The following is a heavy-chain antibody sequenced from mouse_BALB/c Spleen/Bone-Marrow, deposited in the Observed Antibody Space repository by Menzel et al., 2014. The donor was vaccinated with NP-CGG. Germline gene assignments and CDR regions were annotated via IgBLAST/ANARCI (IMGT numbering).Heavy chain of an antibody. CDR2: INPSTGYT. V-gene: IGHV1-7*01. Sequence: QVQLQQSGAELAKPGASVKMSCKASGYTFTNYWVHWIKQGPGQGLEWIGYINPSTGYTEYNQKFKDKATLTADKSSSTAYMQLSSLTSEDSAVYYCARKGYGNYHYYAMDYWGQGTSVTVSS. CDR3: ARKGYGNYHYYAMDY. CDR1: GYTFTNYW. D-gene: IGHD2-1*01. J-gene: IGHJ4*01.